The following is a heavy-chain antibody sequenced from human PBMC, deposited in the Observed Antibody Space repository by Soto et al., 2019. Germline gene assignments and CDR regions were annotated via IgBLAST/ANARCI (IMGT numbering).Heavy chain of an antibody. CDR3: ARDRAYSGYGLFDP. Sequence: GASVKVSCKASGYTFTSYGISWVRQAPGQGLEWMGWISAYFGTTNYAQKLQGRVTITADKSTSTAYMELSSLRSEDTAVYYCARDRAYSGYGLFDPWGQGTLVTVSS. V-gene: IGHV1-18*01. D-gene: IGHD5-12*01. CDR1: GYTFTSYG. J-gene: IGHJ5*02. CDR2: ISAYFGTT.